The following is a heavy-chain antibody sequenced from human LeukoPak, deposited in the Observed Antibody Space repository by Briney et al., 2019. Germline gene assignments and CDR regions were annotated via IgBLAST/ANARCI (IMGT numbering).Heavy chain of an antibody. V-gene: IGHV1-46*01. J-gene: IGHJ4*02. CDR3: ASESSGYGDYQFAV. D-gene: IGHD4-17*01. Sequence: ASVKVSCKASGGTFISYAISWVRQAPGQGLEWMGIINPSGGSTSYAQKFQGRVTMTRDTSTSTVYMELSSLRSEDTAVYYCASESSGYGDYQFAVWGQGTLVTVSS. CDR1: GGTFISYA. CDR2: INPSGGST.